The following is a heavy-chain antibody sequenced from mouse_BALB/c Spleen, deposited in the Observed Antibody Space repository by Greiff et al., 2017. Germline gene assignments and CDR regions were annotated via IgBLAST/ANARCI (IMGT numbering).Heavy chain of an antibody. CDR2: INPYYGST. V-gene: IGHV1-39*01. J-gene: IGHJ4*01. CDR1: GYSFTDYI. D-gene: IGHD2-10*02. Sequence: VQLKQTGPELVKPGASVKISCKASGYSFTDYIMLWVKQSHGKSLEWIGNINPYYGSTSYNLKFKGKATLTVDKSSSTAYMQLNSLTSEDSAVYYCARSRAYGNFYAMDYWGQGTSVTVSS. CDR3: ARSRAYGNFYAMDY.